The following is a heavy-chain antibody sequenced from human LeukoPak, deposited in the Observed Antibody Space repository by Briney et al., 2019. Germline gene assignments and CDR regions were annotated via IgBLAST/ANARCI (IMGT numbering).Heavy chain of an antibody. CDR1: GDSVSSNSAA. CDR3: ARDSAPYSSPTFGVFDY. D-gene: IGHD6-13*01. J-gene: IGHJ4*02. Sequence: SQTLSLTCAISGDSVSSNSAAWNWIRQSPSRGLEWLGRTYYRSKWYNDYAVSVKSRITINPDTSKNQFSLKLSSVTAADTAVYYCARDSAPYSSPTFGVFDYWGQGTLVTVSS. CDR2: TYYRSKWYN. V-gene: IGHV6-1*01.